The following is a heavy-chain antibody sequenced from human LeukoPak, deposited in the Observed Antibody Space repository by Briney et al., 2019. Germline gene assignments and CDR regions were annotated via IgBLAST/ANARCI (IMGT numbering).Heavy chain of an antibody. D-gene: IGHD5-18*01. CDR1: GDSVSSNSS. V-gene: IGHV6-1*01. CDR2: TYYRSKWYN. Sequence: SQTLSLTCAISGDSVSSNSSWNWIRQSPSRGLEWLGRTYYRSKWYNEYVVSVKSRININPDTSKNQFSLQLNSVTPEDTAVYYCARGGQGDGYSADEAFDIWGQGTMVTVS. J-gene: IGHJ3*02. CDR3: ARGGQGDGYSADEAFDI.